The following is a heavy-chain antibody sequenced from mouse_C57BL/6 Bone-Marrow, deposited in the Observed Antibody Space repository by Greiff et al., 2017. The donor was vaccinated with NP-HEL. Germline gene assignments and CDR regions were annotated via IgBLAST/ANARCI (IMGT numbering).Heavy chain of an antibody. Sequence: VKLVESGPGLVQPSQSLSITCTVSGFSLTSYGVHWVRQSPGKGLEWLGVIWSGGSTDDNAAGISRLSIRKDNSKSQSFFQMSSLQADDTAIYYCARKSLLWFAYWGQGTLVTVSA. D-gene: IGHD2-1*01. CDR3: ARKSLLWFAY. CDR1: GFSLTSYG. J-gene: IGHJ3*01. V-gene: IGHV2-2*01. CDR2: IWSGGST.